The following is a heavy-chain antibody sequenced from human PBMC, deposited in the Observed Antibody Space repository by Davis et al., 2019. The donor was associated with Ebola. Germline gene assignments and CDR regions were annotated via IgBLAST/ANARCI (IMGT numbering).Heavy chain of an antibody. CDR2: IYYSGST. D-gene: IGHD1-26*01. J-gene: IGHJ4*02. CDR1: GGSISSSSYY. CDR3: AGAGVGATFDY. Sequence: MPGGSLRLSCTVSGGSISSSSYYWGWIRQPPGKGLEWIGSIYYSGSTYYNPSLKSRVTISVDTSKNQFSLKLSSVTAADTAVYYCAGAGVGATFDYWGQGTLVTVSS. V-gene: IGHV4-39*01.